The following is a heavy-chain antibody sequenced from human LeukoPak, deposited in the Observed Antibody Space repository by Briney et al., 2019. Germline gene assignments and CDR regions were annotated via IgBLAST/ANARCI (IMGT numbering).Heavy chain of an antibody. CDR2: INPNSGAT. D-gene: IGHD2-8*01. CDR1: GYTFTAYY. V-gene: IGHV1-2*02. Sequence: ASVKVSCKASGYTFTAYYMHWVRQAPGQGLEWMGWINPNSGATNYAQNFQGRVSMTADTSISTAYLDLGRLRSDDSAVYYCARDPIVQAGYYYGMDVWGQGTTVTVSS. J-gene: IGHJ6*02. CDR3: ARDPIVQAGYYYGMDV.